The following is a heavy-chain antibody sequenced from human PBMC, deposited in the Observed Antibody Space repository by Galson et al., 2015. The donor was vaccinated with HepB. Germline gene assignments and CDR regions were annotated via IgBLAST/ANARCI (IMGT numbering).Heavy chain of an antibody. V-gene: IGHV3-23*01. CDR2: INDNGYNT. CDR3: TKGDGGYYEIDF. J-gene: IGHJ4*02. CDR1: GFTFKSYW. D-gene: IGHD3-22*01. Sequence: SLRLSCAASGFTFKSYWMSWVRQAPGKGLEWVSTINDNGYNTHYADSVRGRFTISRDNSKNTLYLQMYSLRAEDTAIYYCTKGDGGYYEIDFWGQGTLVSVSS.